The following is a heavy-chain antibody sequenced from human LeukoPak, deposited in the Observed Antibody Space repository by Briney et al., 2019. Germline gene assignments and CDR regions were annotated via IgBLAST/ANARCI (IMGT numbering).Heavy chain of an antibody. D-gene: IGHD6-6*01. V-gene: IGHV4-34*01. Sequence: SSETLSLTCAVYGGSFSGYYWSWIRQPPGKGLEWIGEINHSGSTNYNPSLKSRVTISVDTSKNQFSLKLSSVTAADTAVYYCARGLSSSSASNWFDPWGQGTLVTVSS. CDR2: INHSGST. CDR3: ARGLSSSSASNWFDP. J-gene: IGHJ5*02. CDR1: GGSFSGYY.